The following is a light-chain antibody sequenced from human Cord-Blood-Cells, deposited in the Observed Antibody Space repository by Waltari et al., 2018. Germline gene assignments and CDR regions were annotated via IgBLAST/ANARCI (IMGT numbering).Light chain of an antibody. J-gene: IGLJ3*02. Sequence: QSVLTQPPSASGTPGQRVTISCSGSSSNIGSNYVYWYQQLPGTAPKLLIYRNNQRPSGVPDRFSGSKSGTSASLAISGLRSEDEADYYWAAWDDSLSGTVFGGGTKLTVL. CDR3: AAWDDSLSGTV. V-gene: IGLV1-47*01. CDR1: SSNIGSNY. CDR2: RNN.